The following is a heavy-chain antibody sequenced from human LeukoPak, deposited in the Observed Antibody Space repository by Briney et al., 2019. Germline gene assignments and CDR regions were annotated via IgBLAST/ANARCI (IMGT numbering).Heavy chain of an antibody. V-gene: IGHV4-30-2*01. CDR2: IYHSGST. CDR1: GGSISSGGYS. CDR3: ARGGGDSNWFDP. J-gene: IGHJ5*02. D-gene: IGHD4-17*01. Sequence: PSETLSLTCAVSGGSISSGGYSWSWIRQPPGKGLEWIGYIYHSGSTYYNPSLKSRVTISVDRSKNQFSLKLSSVTAADTAVYYCARGGGDSNWFDPWGQGTLVTVSS.